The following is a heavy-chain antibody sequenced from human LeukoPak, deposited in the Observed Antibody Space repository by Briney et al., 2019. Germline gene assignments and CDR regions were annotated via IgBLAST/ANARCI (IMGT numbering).Heavy chain of an antibody. Sequence: ASVKVSCKASGYTFPGHHIHWVRQAPGQGLEWMGWINAGNGNTKYSQKFQGRVTITRDTSANTAYMELSSLTSEDTAVYHCARGAAEGLDYWGQGILVTVSS. CDR1: GYTFPGHH. D-gene: IGHD6-13*01. CDR3: ARGAAEGLDY. V-gene: IGHV1-3*01. CDR2: INAGNGNT. J-gene: IGHJ4*02.